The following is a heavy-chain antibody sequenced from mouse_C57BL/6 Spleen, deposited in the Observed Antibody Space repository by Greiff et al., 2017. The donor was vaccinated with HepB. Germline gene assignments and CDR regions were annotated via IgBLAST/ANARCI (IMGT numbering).Heavy chain of an antibody. Sequence: EVQGVESGGGLVQPGGSLSLSCAASGFTFTDYYMSWVRQPPGKALEWLGFIRNKANGYTTEYSASVKGRFTISRDNSQSILYLQMNALRAEDSATYYCASPSYYGSSLYAMDYWGQGTSVTVSS. CDR2: IRNKANGYTT. J-gene: IGHJ4*01. D-gene: IGHD1-1*01. CDR1: GFTFTDYY. CDR3: ASPSYYGSSLYAMDY. V-gene: IGHV7-3*01.